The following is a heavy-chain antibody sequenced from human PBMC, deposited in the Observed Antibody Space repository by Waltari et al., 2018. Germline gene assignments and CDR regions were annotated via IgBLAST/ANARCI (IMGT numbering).Heavy chain of an antibody. CDR1: GFSVRTHF. V-gene: IGHV3-53*02. CDR3: VRGRTGSPQYFDY. J-gene: IGHJ4*02. D-gene: IGHD3-10*01. CDR2: IHPGGSS. Sequence: EVQLVETGGALIQPGGSLRVSCVASGFSVRTHFMNWVRQAPGKGLEWVSVIHPGGSSFYADSVKGRFTISRDNSKNTVFLQMNNLRVEDTAVYYCVRGRTGSPQYFDYWGQGTLVPVSS.